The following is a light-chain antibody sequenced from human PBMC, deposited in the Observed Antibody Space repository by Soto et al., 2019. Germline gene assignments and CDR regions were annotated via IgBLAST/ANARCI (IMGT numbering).Light chain of an antibody. CDR1: QSVTSNS. CDR2: AAS. CDR3: HQYGSSITWT. V-gene: IGKV3-20*01. Sequence: EVVLTQSPGTVSLSPGERATLSCRASQSVTSNSLAWYQQKPGQAPRLLIYAASSRATGIPDRLSGSGAGTDCTLSISRLEPEDFAVYYCHQYGSSITWTFGQGTKVEIK. J-gene: IGKJ1*01.